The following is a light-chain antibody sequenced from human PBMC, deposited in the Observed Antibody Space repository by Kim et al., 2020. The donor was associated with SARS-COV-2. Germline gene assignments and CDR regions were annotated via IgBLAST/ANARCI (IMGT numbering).Light chain of an antibody. Sequence: DIQMTQSPSSLSAFVGDRVTITCRASQSISSYLNWYQQKPGKAPKLLIYAASSLQSGVPSRFSGSGSGTDFTLTISSLQPEDFATYYCQQSYSTPYTFCQGTKLEI. CDR3: QQSYSTPYT. CDR1: QSISSY. V-gene: IGKV1-39*01. J-gene: IGKJ2*01. CDR2: AAS.